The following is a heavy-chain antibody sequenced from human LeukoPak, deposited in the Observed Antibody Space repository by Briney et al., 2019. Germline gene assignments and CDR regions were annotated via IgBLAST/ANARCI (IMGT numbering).Heavy chain of an antibody. CDR3: AKDRRSGGSCSDY. D-gene: IGHD2-15*01. V-gene: IGHV3-23*01. Sequence: GGSLRLSCAASGFTFSGYAMSWVRQAAGRGLEGVSTISGSGDITYYADSVKGRLTISRDNSKNTLYLQMNSLRAEDTAVYYCAKDRRSGGSCSDYWGQGTLVTVSS. CDR2: ISGSGDIT. J-gene: IGHJ4*02. CDR1: GFTFSGYA.